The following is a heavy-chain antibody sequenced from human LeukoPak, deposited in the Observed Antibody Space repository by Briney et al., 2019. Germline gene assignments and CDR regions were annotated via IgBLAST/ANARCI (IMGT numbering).Heavy chain of an antibody. D-gene: IGHD3-10*01. CDR3: ATVNYGSGIISDY. CDR2: ICSSGSA. CDR1: GGSISNRNYH. J-gene: IGHJ4*02. V-gene: IGHV4-39*01. Sequence: SSETLSLTCTVSGGSISNRNYHWGWIRQPPGKGLEWIGSICSSGSAYYNPSLKSRVTTSIDTSKNQFSLKLSSVTAADTAVYYCATVNYGSGIISDYWGQGTLVTVSS.